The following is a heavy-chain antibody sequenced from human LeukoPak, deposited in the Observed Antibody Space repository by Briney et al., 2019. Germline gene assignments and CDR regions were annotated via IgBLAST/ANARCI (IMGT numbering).Heavy chain of an antibody. J-gene: IGHJ4*02. CDR2: IYPGDSDA. CDR1: GYIFTSYW. D-gene: IGHD6-13*01. V-gene: IGHV5-51*01. Sequence: GASLQISCKGSGYIFTSYWIGWGRQLPGKGLEGMGIIYPGDSDAGYSPSFQGQVTISADKSISTAYLQWSSLKASDTAMYYCARGGGSSWYYFDYWGQGTLVTVSS. CDR3: ARGGGSSWYYFDY.